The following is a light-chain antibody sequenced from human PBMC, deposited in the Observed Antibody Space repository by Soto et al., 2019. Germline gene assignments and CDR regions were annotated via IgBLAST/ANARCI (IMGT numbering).Light chain of an antibody. J-gene: IGKJ5*01. CDR1: QGISSY. CDR2: AAS. Sequence: IPLTQSPSSLSSSVGVRLTMSFRASQGISSYLAWYQQKPGKAPKLLIYAASTLQSGVPSRFSGSGSGTDFTLTINSLQPEDFATYYCQQLNNYPFTFGHGTRLEI. V-gene: IGKV1-9*01. CDR3: QQLNNYPFT.